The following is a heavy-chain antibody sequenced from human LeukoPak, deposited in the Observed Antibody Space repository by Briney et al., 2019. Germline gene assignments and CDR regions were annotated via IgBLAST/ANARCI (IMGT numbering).Heavy chain of an antibody. CDR1: GFTFSSYS. J-gene: IGHJ4*02. D-gene: IGHD5-12*01. V-gene: IGHV3-21*01. Sequence: PGGSLRLSCAASGFTFSSYSMNWVRQAPGKGLEWVSSISSSSSYIYYADSVKGRFTISRDNAMNSLYLQMNSLRAEDTAVYYCARDLRGYDGYWGQGTLVTVSS. CDR3: ARDLRGYDGY. CDR2: ISSSSSYI.